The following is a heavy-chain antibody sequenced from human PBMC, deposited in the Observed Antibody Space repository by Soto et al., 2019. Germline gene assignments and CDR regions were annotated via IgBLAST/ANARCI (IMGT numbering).Heavy chain of an antibody. CDR3: AYRLFFNRGNSTYGSFDY. Sequence: SGPTLVNPTQTLTLTCTFSGFSLSTNGVGVGWIRQPPGKALEWLALIYWDDDKRYNPSLKSRLTITKDTSKNQVVLTMTNMDPVDTATYSCAYRLFFNRGNSTYGSFDYLGQGTLVTVPS. CDR2: IYWDDDK. J-gene: IGHJ4*02. D-gene: IGHD1-7*01. V-gene: IGHV2-5*02. CDR1: GFSLSTNGVG.